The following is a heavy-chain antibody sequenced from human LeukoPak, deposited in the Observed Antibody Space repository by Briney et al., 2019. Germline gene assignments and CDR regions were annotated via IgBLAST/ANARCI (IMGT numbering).Heavy chain of an antibody. CDR1: GFTFHNNG. V-gene: IGHV3-21*01. CDR2: ISSSSSYI. CDR3: ASAYDLMFDY. D-gene: IGHD3-3*01. J-gene: IGHJ4*02. Sequence: GGSLRLSCAASGFTFHNNGMSWVRQAPGKGLEWVSSISSSSSYIYYADSVKGRFTISRDNAKNSLYLQMNSLRAEDTAVYYCASAYDLMFDYWGQGTLVTVSS.